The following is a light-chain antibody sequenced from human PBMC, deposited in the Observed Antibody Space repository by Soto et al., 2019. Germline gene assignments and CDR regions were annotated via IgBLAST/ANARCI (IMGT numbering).Light chain of an antibody. V-gene: IGKV3-15*01. CDR1: QSVSSS. CDR2: GAS. J-gene: IGKJ2*01. CDR3: QQYNNWPPDT. Sequence: EVVMTQSPAALSLSPGERATLSCRASQSVSSSLAWYQQKPGQAPRLLIHGASTRATGIPARFRGSGSGKEFTLTISSLQSEDCAVYYCQQYNNWPPDTFGQGTKLVIK.